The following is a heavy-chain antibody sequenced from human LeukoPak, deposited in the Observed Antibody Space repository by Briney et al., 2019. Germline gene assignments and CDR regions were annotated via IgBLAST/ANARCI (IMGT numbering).Heavy chain of an antibody. D-gene: IGHD2-2*01. CDR1: GGSISSYY. J-gene: IGHJ3*02. CDR3: ARHTHYCSSTSCAANDAFDI. CDR2: IYYSGST. V-gene: IGHV4-59*08. Sequence: SETLSLTCTVSGGSISSYYWSWIRQPPGKGLEWIGYIYYSGSTNYNPSLKSRVTISVDTSKNQFSLKLSSVTAADTAVYYCARHTHYCSSTSCAANDAFDIWGQGTMVTVSS.